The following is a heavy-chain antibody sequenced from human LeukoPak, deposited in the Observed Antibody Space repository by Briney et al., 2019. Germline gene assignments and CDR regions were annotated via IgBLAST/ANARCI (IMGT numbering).Heavy chain of an antibody. CDR3: ARGDYYDSSALLRY. J-gene: IGHJ4*02. D-gene: IGHD3-22*01. Sequence: ASVTVSFKSSVYTFTAYYIHWVRPAPGQGLAWMGWISPNSGGTIYAQKFQGRVTMTRDTSISTAYMELSRLRSDDTAVYYCARGDYYDSSALLRYWGQGTLVTVSS. CDR2: ISPNSGGT. CDR1: VYTFTAYY. V-gene: IGHV1-2*02.